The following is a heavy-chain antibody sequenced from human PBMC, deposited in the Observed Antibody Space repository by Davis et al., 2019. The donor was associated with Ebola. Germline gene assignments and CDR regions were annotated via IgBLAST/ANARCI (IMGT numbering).Heavy chain of an antibody. D-gene: IGHD3-16*01. CDR3: ASTMRLHLGETYDY. CDR2: ISYDGTKK. Sequence: GESLKISCAASGFTFSNFAMHWVRQAPGKGLEWVALISYDGTKKYYADSMKGRSTISRDTSKNTLYLQVNSLRTEDTAVYYCASTMRLHLGETYDYWGQGTLVTVSS. J-gene: IGHJ4*02. CDR1: GFTFSNFA. V-gene: IGHV3-30-3*01.